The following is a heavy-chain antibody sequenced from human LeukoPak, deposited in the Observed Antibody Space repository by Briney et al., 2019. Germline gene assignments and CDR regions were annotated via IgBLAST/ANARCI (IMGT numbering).Heavy chain of an antibody. D-gene: IGHD2-15*01. Sequence: HAGGSLRLSCAASGFTFSSSAMNWVRQAPGKGLEWVSAISNNGGYTYYADSVQGRFTISRDNSKSTLCLQMNSLRAEDTAVYYCAKQLGYCSDGSCYFPYWGQGTLVTVSS. V-gene: IGHV3-23*01. CDR3: AKQLGYCSDGSCYFPY. CDR1: GFTFSSSA. CDR2: ISNNGGYT. J-gene: IGHJ4*02.